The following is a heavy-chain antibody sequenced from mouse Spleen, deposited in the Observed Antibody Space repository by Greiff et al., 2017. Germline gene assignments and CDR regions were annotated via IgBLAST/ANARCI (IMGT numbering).Heavy chain of an antibody. D-gene: IGHD2-1*01. J-gene: IGHJ1*01. CDR3: AREGNYVWYFDV. CDR1: GYTFTDYY. V-gene: IGHV1-26*01. CDR2: INPNNGGT. Sequence: VQLQQSGPELVKPGASVKISCKASGYTFTDYYMNWVKQSHGKSLEWIGDINPNNGGTNYNQKFKGKATLTVDKSSSTAYMELRSLTSEDSAGYYCAREGNYVWYFDVWGAGTTVTVSS.